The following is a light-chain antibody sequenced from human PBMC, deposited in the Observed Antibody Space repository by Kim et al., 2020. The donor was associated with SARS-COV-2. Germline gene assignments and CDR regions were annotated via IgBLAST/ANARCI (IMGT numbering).Light chain of an antibody. CDR1: QDIGHY. CDR3: QKYDGAPWT. CDR2: DAS. J-gene: IGKJ1*01. V-gene: IGKV1-27*01. Sequence: ASGGDRVPLTWRARQDIGHYLAWYQQKPGKVPQLLSSDASTLRSGVPCRFSGSGSGTDFTLTINSLQPEDVATYYCQKYDGAPWTFGQGTKVDIK.